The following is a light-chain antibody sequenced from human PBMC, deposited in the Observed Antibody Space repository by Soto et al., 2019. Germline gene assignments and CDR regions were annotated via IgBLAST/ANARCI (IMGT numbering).Light chain of an antibody. CDR2: EVT. CDR3: TSYTSSSTQV. CDR1: SSDVGGYDY. V-gene: IGLV2-14*01. J-gene: IGLJ1*01. Sequence: QSVLTQPRSVSGSPGQSVTISCTGTSSDVGGYDYVSWYQQHPGTAPRLIIFEVTNRPSGVSNRFSGSKSGNTASLTISGLQAEDEADYYCTSYTSSSTQVFGTGTK.